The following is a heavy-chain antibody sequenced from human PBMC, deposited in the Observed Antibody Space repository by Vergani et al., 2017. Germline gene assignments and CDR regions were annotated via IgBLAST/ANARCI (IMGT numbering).Heavy chain of an antibody. V-gene: IGHV1-69*04. CDR3: ARQGYCSSTSCYGYYYYYGMEV. Sequence: VQLVQSGAEVKKPGATMKISCKVSGYTFTDHYMHWVRQAPGQGLEWMGRIIPILGIANYAQKFQGRVTITADKSTSTAYMELSSLRSEDTAVYYCARQGYCSSTSCYGYYYYYGMEVWGQGTTVSVSS. D-gene: IGHD2-2*01. J-gene: IGHJ6*02. CDR1: GYTFTDHY. CDR2: IIPILGIA.